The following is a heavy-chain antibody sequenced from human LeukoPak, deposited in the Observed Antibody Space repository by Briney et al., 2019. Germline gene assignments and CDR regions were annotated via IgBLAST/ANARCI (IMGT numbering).Heavy chain of an antibody. CDR2: IYYSGST. J-gene: IGHJ4*02. CDR3: ASRRPDYYDSSGYSDY. Sequence: PSETLSLTCTVSGGSISSSTYFWGWIRQPPGKGLEWIGTIYYSGSTYSNPSLKSRVTISVDTSKNQFSLKLRSVTAADTAVYYCASRRPDYYDSSGYSDYWGQGTLVTVSS. CDR1: GGSISSSTYF. D-gene: IGHD3-22*01. V-gene: IGHV4-39*07.